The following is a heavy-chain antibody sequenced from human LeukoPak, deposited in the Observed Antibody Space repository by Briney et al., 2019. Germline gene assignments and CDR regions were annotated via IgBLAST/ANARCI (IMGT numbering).Heavy chain of an antibody. D-gene: IGHD2-2*01. CDR3: AAGIVVVPAAKREDYYYGMDV. V-gene: IGHV1-2*02. CDR1: GYRFSASS. J-gene: IGHJ6*02. Sequence: ASVKVSCKASGYRFSASSMHWVRQAPGQGLEWMGWINPDSGATHFAQKFQGRVIMTSDTSISTVYLELSRLRSDDTAVYYCAAGIVVVPAAKREDYYYGMDVWGQGTTVTVSS. CDR2: INPDSGAT.